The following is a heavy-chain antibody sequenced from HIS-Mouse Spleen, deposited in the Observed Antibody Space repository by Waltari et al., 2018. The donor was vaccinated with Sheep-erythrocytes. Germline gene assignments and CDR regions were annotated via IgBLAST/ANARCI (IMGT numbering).Heavy chain of an antibody. J-gene: IGHJ4*02. CDR2: IIPILGIA. V-gene: IGHV1-69*04. Sequence: QVQLVQSGAEVKKPGSSVKVSCTASVGPFSSYAISWVRQAPGQGLEWMGRIIPILGIANYAQKFQGRVTITADKSTSTACMELSSLRSEDTAVYYCAQTGATTPHFDYWGQGTLVTVSS. CDR3: AQTGATTPHFDY. CDR1: VGPFSSYA. D-gene: IGHD1-26*01.